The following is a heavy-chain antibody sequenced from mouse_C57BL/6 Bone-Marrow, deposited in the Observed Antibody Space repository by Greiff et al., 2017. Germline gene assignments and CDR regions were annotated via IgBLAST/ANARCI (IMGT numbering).Heavy chain of an antibody. J-gene: IGHJ4*01. Sequence: QVQLQQPGAELVKPGASVKMSCKASGYTFTSYWITWVKQRPGQGLEWIGDIYPVSGSTNYNEKFKSKATLTVDTSSSTAYMQLSSLTSEDSAVYYCAREGDYYGSTYYAMDYWGQGTSVTVSS. D-gene: IGHD1-1*01. CDR3: AREGDYYGSTYYAMDY. V-gene: IGHV1-55*01. CDR1: GYTFTSYW. CDR2: IYPVSGST.